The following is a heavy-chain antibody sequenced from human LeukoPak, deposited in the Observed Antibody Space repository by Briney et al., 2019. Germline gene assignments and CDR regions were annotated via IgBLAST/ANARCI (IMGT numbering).Heavy chain of an antibody. D-gene: IGHD6-19*01. J-gene: IGHJ5*02. CDR2: VYTTGNT. CDR1: GGSISSGSYY. V-gene: IGHV4-61*09. CDR3: ARDLSDRLSSGFWFDP. Sequence: SQTLSLTCTVSGGSISSGSYYWSWIRQPAGKGLEWIGHVYTTGNTDYNPSLKSRVTISVDTSKNQFSLRLNSVTAADAAVYYCARDLSDRLSSGFWFDPWGQGTLVTVSS.